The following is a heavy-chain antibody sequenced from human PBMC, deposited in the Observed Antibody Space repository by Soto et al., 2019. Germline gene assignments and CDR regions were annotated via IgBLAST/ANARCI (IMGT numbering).Heavy chain of an antibody. CDR2: IWYDGSNK. D-gene: IGHD6-19*01. Sequence: GGSLRLSCAASGFTFSSYGMHWVRQAPGKGLEWVAVIWYDGSNKYYADSVKGRFTISRDNSKNTLYLQMNSLRAEDTAVYYCARDPGHSSGFWVSNFVWGQGTLVTVSS. V-gene: IGHV3-33*01. CDR1: GFTFSSYG. J-gene: IGHJ4*02. CDR3: ARDPGHSSGFWVSNFV.